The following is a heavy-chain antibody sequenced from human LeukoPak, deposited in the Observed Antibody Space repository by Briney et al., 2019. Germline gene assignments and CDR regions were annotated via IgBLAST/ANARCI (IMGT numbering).Heavy chain of an antibody. Sequence: GGSLRLSCVASGFTFSSYSMKWVRQAPGKGLEWVSSISSSSSYIYYADSVKGRFTISRDNAKNSLYLQMNSLRAEDTAVYYCARSLKGNSSSWYAYYYYYGMDVWGQGTTVTVSS. CDR2: ISSSSSYI. CDR3: ARSLKGNSSSWYAYYYYYGMDV. D-gene: IGHD6-13*01. J-gene: IGHJ6*02. V-gene: IGHV3-21*01. CDR1: GFTFSSYS.